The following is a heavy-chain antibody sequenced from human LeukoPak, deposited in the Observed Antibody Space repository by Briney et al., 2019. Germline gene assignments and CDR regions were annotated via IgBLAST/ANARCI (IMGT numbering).Heavy chain of an antibody. J-gene: IGHJ4*02. CDR3: VRVEEYSRGWYYFDQ. D-gene: IGHD6-19*01. CDR1: DGSISSYY. CDR2: IHTSGTI. V-gene: IGHV4-4*07. Sequence: SETLSLTCTVSDGSISSYYWNWIRQPAGNRLEWIGRIHTSGTINYNPSLKSRVTMSADTSKNQISLKLSSVTAADTAVYYCVRVEEYSRGWYYFDQWGQGILVTVSS.